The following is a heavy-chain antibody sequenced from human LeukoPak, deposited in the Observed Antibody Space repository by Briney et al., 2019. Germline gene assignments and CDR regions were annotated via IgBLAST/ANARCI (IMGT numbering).Heavy chain of an antibody. CDR2: ISAYNGNT. CDR3: ARDEYYFGSGSYFYFDY. D-gene: IGHD3-10*01. CDR1: GYTFTNYG. V-gene: IGHV1-18*01. J-gene: IGHJ4*02. Sequence: ASVTVSCTASGYTFTNYGISWVRQAPGQGLEWMGWISAYNGNTNYAQKLQGRVTMTTDTSTSTAYMELRSLRSDDTAVYYCARDEYYFGSGSYFYFDYWGQGTLVTVSS.